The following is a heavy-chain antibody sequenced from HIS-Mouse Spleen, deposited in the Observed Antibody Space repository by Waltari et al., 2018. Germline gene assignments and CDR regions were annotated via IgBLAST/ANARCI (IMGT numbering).Heavy chain of an antibody. CDR3: AREIPYSSSWYDWYFDL. V-gene: IGHV4-38-2*02. D-gene: IGHD6-13*01. CDR2: IYHSGST. Sequence: QVQPQESGPGLVKPSETLSLTCTVSGYSISSGYYWGWIRQPPGKGLEWIGSIYHSGSTYYNPSLKSRVTISVDTSKNQFSLKLSSVTAADTAVYYCAREIPYSSSWYDWYFDLWGRGTLVTVSS. CDR1: GYSISSGYY. J-gene: IGHJ2*01.